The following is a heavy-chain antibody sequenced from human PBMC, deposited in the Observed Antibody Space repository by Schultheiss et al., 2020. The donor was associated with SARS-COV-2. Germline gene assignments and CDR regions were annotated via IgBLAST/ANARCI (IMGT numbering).Heavy chain of an antibody. D-gene: IGHD2-15*01. J-gene: IGHJ4*02. CDR2: ISGTGRRA. V-gene: IGHV3-23*01. CDR3: ARVGPCSGGSCYYFDY. CDR1: GFTFSSYA. Sequence: GGSLRLSCAASGFTFSSYAMTWVRQAPGKGLEWVSTISGTGRRADYADSVKGRFTITRDNSKNSLYLQLNSLRAEDTAVYYCARVGPCSGGSCYYFDYWGQGTLVTVSS.